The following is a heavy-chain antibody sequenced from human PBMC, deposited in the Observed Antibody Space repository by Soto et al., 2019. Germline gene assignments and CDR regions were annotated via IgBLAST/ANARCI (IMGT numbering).Heavy chain of an antibody. CDR1: GFTFGDYA. CDR3: TRGPDYGDMSDYYYYGMDV. V-gene: IGHV3-49*04. Sequence: SLRLSCTASGFTFGDYAMSWVRQAPGKGLEWVGFIRSKAYGGTTKYAASVKGRFTISRDDSKSIAYLQMNSLKTEDTAVYYCTRGPDYGDMSDYYYYGMDVWGQGTTVTVSS. CDR2: IRSKAYGGTT. D-gene: IGHD4-17*01. J-gene: IGHJ6*02.